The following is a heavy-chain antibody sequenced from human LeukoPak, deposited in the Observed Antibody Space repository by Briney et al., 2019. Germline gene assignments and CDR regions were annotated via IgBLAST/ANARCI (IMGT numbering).Heavy chain of an antibody. D-gene: IGHD2-15*01. CDR2: IWYDGSNK. CDR3: ARDLRDCSGGSCYDYYYGMDV. V-gene: IGHV3-33*01. J-gene: IGHJ6*02. Sequence: PGRSLRLSCAASGFTFSNSGMHWIRQAPGKGLEWVALIWYDGSNKYYADSVKGRFTTSRDNSKNTLYLQMNSLRAEDTAVYYCARDLRDCSGGSCYDYYYGMDVWGQGTTVTVSS. CDR1: GFTFSNSG.